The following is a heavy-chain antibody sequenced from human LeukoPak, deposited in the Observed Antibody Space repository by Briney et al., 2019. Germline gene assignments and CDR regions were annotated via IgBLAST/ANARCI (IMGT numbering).Heavy chain of an antibody. Sequence: PSQTLSLTCTVSGGSISSGDYYWSWIRQPPRKGLEWIGYIYYSGSTYYNPSLKSRVTISVDTSKNQFSLKLSSVTAADTAVYYCARDHYGSGSYYPHNWFDPWGQGTLVTVSS. CDR2: IYYSGST. D-gene: IGHD3-10*01. V-gene: IGHV4-30-4*01. J-gene: IGHJ5*02. CDR1: GGSISSGDYY. CDR3: ARDHYGSGSYYPHNWFDP.